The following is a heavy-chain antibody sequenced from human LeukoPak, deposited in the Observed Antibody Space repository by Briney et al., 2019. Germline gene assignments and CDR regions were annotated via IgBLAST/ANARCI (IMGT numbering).Heavy chain of an antibody. CDR3: ARDSPGSSRFYHYYGLDV. CDR2: IKEDGSEK. J-gene: IGHJ6*02. Sequence: GGSLRLSCAASRFAFSTYLMTWVRQAPGKGLEWVANIKEDGSEKYYVDSVKGRFTIYRDNAKNSLYLQMNRLRADDTAVHYCARDSPGSSRFYHYYGLDVWGQGTTVTVSS. CDR1: RFAFSTYL. V-gene: IGHV3-7*05. D-gene: IGHD6-6*01.